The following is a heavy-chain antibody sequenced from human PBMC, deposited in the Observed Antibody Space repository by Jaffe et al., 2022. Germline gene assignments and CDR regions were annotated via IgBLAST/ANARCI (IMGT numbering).Heavy chain of an antibody. CDR1: GFTLSTYA. J-gene: IGHJ5*02. Sequence: EVQVLESGGGLVQPGGSLRLSCAASGFTLSTYAMGWVRQAPGKGLEWVSGINGPTTYYADSVKGRFTISRDNSKNTLFLQMNSLRVEDTALYYCAKYVTEGTALESWGQGTLVTVSS. CDR3: AKYVTEGTALES. D-gene: IGHD1-1*01. V-gene: IGHV3-23*01. CDR2: INGPTT.